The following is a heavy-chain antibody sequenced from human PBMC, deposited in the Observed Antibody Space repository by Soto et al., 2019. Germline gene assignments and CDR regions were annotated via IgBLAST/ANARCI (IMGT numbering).Heavy chain of an antibody. Sequence: QLQLQESGPGLVKPSETLSLTCTVSGGSISSSSYYWGWIRQPPGKGLEWIGSIYYSGSTYYNPSLKSRVTISVDTSKNQFSMQLSSVTAADTAVYYCARLRNDILTGYYPNWFDPWGQGTLVTVSS. CDR3: ARLRNDILTGYYPNWFDP. D-gene: IGHD3-9*01. J-gene: IGHJ5*02. CDR2: IYYSGST. V-gene: IGHV4-39*01. CDR1: GGSISSSSYY.